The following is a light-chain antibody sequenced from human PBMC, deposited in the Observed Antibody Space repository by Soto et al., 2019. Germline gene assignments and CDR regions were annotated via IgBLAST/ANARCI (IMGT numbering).Light chain of an antibody. CDR1: QSVSGTY. V-gene: IGKV3-20*01. CDR3: QQYGSSSIT. Sequence: EIVLTQSPGTLSLSPGERATLSCRASQSVSGTYLAWYQQKPGQAPRLLIYGASSRATGIPDRFSGSGSGTDFTLTISRLEPEDFAVYYCQQYGSSSITFGQGTRLEI. J-gene: IGKJ5*01. CDR2: GAS.